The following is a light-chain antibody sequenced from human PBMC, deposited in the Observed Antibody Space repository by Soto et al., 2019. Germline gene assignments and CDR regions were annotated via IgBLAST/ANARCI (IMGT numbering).Light chain of an antibody. Sequence: EIVLTQSPATLSLSPGERATLSCRASQSVSSYLAWYQQKPGQAPRLLIYDASNRATGIPARFSGSGSGTDFTLTISSLEPEDFAVYYCQQYNSWPLTFGGGTKVAIK. V-gene: IGKV3-11*01. J-gene: IGKJ4*01. CDR1: QSVSSY. CDR3: QQYNSWPLT. CDR2: DAS.